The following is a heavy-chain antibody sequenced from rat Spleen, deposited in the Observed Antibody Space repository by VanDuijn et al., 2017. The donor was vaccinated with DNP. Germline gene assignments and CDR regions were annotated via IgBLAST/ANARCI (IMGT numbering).Heavy chain of an antibody. CDR3: ARHGYGGYSLVSYYFDY. CDR2: ISTGGGNT. J-gene: IGHJ2*01. CDR1: GFTFSNYG. Sequence: EVQLVESGGGLVQPGRSLKLSCAASGFTFSNYGMAWVRQAPTKGLEWVASISTGGGNTYYRDSVKGRFTISRDNAKNTQYLQMDSLRSEDTATYYCARHGYGGYSLVSYYFDYWGQGVMVTVSS. V-gene: IGHV5S13*01. D-gene: IGHD1-11*01.